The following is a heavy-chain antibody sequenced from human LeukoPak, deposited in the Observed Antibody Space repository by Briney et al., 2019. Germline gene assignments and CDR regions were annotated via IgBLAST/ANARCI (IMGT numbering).Heavy chain of an antibody. CDR1: GFTFSSYG. D-gene: IGHD3-22*01. Sequence: GGSLRLSCAASGFTFSSYGMHWVRQAPGKGLEWVAVISYDGSNKYYADSVKGRFTISRDNSKNTLYLQMNSLRAEDTAVYYCAKSSGYYFGHDAFDIWGQGTMVTVSS. V-gene: IGHV3-30*18. J-gene: IGHJ3*02. CDR2: ISYDGSNK. CDR3: AKSSGYYFGHDAFDI.